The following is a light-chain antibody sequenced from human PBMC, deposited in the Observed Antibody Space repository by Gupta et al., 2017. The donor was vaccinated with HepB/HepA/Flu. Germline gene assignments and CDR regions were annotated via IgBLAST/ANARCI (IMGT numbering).Light chain of an antibody. CDR1: SSDIWTNDL. J-gene: IGLJ2*01. CDR2: GVT. CDR3: NACGSIVRIVV. Sequence: QSALTQPASVSGFPGHSNNISCTGTSSDIWTNDLVSWYQQHPGKAPELMIYGVTKRPSGVSNRFSGSKSGNTASLTISGLQAEDEADYYCNACGSIVRIVVFGGGTKLTVL. V-gene: IGLV2-23*02.